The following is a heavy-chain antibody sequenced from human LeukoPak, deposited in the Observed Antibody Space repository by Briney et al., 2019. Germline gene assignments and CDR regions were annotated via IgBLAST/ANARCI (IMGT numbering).Heavy chain of an antibody. J-gene: IGHJ4*02. D-gene: IGHD3-22*01. CDR1: GYTFTSYY. CDR3: AREYYYDSSGYFVYFDY. V-gene: IGHV1-46*01. CDR2: INPSGGST. Sequence: ASVKVSCKASGYTFTSYYMHWVRQAPGQGLEWMGIINPSGGSTSYAQKFQGRVTITADESTSTAYMELSSLRSEDTAVYYCAREYYYDSSGYFVYFDYWGQGTLVTVSS.